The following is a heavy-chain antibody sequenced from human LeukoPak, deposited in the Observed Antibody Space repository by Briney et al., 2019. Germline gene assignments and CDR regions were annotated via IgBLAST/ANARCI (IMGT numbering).Heavy chain of an antibody. CDR3: ARDSSTNRSFDY. J-gene: IGHJ4*02. V-gene: IGHV4-4*07. CDR2: IYTSGST. CDR1: GGSITSYY. D-gene: IGHD1-14*01. Sequence: KPSETVSLTCSVSGGSITSYYWSWIRQPAGKGLEWIGRIYTSGSTNYNPSLKSRVTMSVDTSKNQFSLRLSSVAAADTAVYYCARDSSTNRSFDYWGQGTLVTVSS.